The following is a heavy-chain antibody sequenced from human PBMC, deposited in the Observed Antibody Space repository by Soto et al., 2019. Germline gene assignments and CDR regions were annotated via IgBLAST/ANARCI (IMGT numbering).Heavy chain of an antibody. CDR3: ARRMVRGVIY. V-gene: IGHV4-39*01. CDR1: GGSISSSSYY. CDR2: IYYSGST. J-gene: IGHJ4*02. D-gene: IGHD3-10*01. Sequence: SETLSLTCTVSGGSISSSSYYWGWTRQPPGKGLEWIGSIYYSGSTYYNPSLKSRVTISVDTSKNQFSLKLSSVTAADTAVYYCARRMVRGVIYWGQGTLVTVSS.